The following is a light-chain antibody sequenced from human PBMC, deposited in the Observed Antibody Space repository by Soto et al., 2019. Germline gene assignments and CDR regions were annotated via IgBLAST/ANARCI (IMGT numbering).Light chain of an antibody. CDR3: HQYNKWPPRYT. V-gene: IGKV3-15*01. Sequence: EIVMTQSPATLAVSPGERVTLSCRASQNVNSDLAWYQQTPGRAPRLLIYGASTRATGIPARFSGSGSGTEFTLTISSLQSEDFAVYYCHQYNKWPPRYTFGQGTKLEIK. J-gene: IGKJ2*01. CDR2: GAS. CDR1: QNVNSD.